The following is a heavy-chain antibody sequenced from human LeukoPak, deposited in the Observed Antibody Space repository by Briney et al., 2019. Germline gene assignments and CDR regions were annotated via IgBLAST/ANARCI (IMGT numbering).Heavy chain of an antibody. D-gene: IGHD3-9*01. V-gene: IGHV1-69*05. Sequence: GASVKVSCKASGGTFSSYAISWVRQAPGQGLEWMGGIIPIFGTANYAQKFQGRVTITRDTSASTAYMELSSLRSEDTAVYYCAKYDKGMDVWGQGPRSPSP. J-gene: IGHJ6*02. CDR1: GGTFSSYA. CDR3: AKYDKGMDV. CDR2: IIPIFGTA.